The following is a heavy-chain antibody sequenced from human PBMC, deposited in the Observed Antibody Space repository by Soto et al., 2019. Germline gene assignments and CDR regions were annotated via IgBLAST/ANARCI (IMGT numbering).Heavy chain of an antibody. J-gene: IGHJ4*02. V-gene: IGHV2-5*01. D-gene: IGHD3-10*01. CDR3: SHSLWFGPVDY. CDR2: IYWNDDK. Sequence: QITLKESGPTLVKPTQTLTLTCTFSGFSLSTSGVAVGWISQPPGKALEWLALIYWNDDKRYSPSLKSRLTITKNTSKNQVVLTMTNMDPVDTATYYCSHSLWFGPVDYWGQGTLVTVS. CDR1: GFSLSTSGVA.